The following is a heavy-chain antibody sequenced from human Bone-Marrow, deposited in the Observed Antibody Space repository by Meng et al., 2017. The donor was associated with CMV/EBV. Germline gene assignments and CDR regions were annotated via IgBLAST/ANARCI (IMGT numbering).Heavy chain of an antibody. D-gene: IGHD3-22*01. Sequence: GSLRLSCAVYGGSFSGYYWSWIRQPPGKGLEWIGEINHSGSTNYNPSLKSRVTISVDTSKNQFSLKLSSVTAADTAVYYCAGVHYYKIVVVIYNWFDPWGQGTLVTVSS. CDR2: INHSGST. CDR1: GGSFSGYY. V-gene: IGHV4-34*01. CDR3: AGVHYYKIVVVIYNWFDP. J-gene: IGHJ5*02.